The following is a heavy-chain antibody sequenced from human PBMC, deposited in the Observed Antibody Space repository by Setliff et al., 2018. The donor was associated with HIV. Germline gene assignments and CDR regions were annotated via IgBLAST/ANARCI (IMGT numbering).Heavy chain of an antibody. CDR3: ARHWDYDRSSSYFRAFDI. J-gene: IGHJ3*02. D-gene: IGHD3-22*01. CDR1: GGPITSGSYY. Sequence: PSETLSLTCSVSGGPITSGSYYWGWIRQPAGKGLEWIGHIYTNGSTSYSPSLKSRVSIAVDTSKNQISLRLSSVTVADTAVYYCARHWDYDRSSSYFRAFDIWGQGTMVTVSS. V-gene: IGHV4-61*09. CDR2: IYTNGST.